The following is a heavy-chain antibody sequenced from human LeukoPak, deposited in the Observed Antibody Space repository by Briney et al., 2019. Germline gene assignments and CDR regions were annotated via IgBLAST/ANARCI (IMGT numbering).Heavy chain of an antibody. CDR2: IHHNSGGT. CDR3: AGEWLVRANWFDP. V-gene: IGHV1-2*02. J-gene: IGHJ5*02. D-gene: IGHD3-10*01. CDR1: GYTYTGYY. Sequence: GASVKVSCKSSGYTYTGYYMHWVRQAPGQGLEWMGWIHHNSGGTNYAQKFQGRVTMTRDTSISTAYMELSRLRSDGTAVYYCAGEWLVRANWFDPWGQGSLVTVSS.